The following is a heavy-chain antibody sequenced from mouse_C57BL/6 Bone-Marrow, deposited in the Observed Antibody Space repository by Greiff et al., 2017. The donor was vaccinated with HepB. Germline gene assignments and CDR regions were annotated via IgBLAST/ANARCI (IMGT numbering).Heavy chain of an antibody. Sequence: VHLVESGPGLVQPSQSLSITCTVSGFSLTSYGVHWVHQSPGKGLEWLGVIWSGGSTDYNAAFISRLSISQDNSKSQVFFKMNSLQADDTAIYYCVRIAIYNSMDYWGQGTSVTVSS. V-gene: IGHV2-2*01. CDR2: IWSGGST. CDR3: VRIAIYNSMDY. D-gene: IGHD1-3*01. CDR1: GFSLTSYG. J-gene: IGHJ4*01.